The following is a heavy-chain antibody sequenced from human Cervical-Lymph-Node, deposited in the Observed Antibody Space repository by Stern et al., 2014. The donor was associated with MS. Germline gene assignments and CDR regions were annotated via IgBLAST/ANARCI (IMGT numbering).Heavy chain of an antibody. J-gene: IGHJ4*02. CDR1: GGSISNYY. CDR3: ARRGTTGIDY. D-gene: IGHD4-17*01. CDR2: IYYSGST. Sequence: VQLVESGPGLAKPSETLSLTCTVSGGSISNYYWSWIRQPPGKGLEWLGYIYYSGSTNSNPSLKSRVAMSVDTSKDQFSLNLTSGTAADTGVYYCARRGTTGIDYWGQGTLVTVSS. V-gene: IGHV4-59*08.